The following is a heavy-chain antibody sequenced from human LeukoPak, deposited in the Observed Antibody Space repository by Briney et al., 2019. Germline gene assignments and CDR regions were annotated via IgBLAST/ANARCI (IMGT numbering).Heavy chain of an antibody. Sequence: SETLSLTCAVYGGSFSGYYWSWIRQPPGKGLEWIGEINHSGSTNYNPSLKSRVTISVDTSKNQFSLKLSSVTAADTAVYYCARTGTSRNFGYYYYYYGMDVWGQGTTVTVSS. V-gene: IGHV4-34*01. CDR3: ARTGTSRNFGYYYYYYGMDV. CDR2: INHSGST. J-gene: IGHJ6*02. D-gene: IGHD3-16*02. CDR1: GGSFSGYY.